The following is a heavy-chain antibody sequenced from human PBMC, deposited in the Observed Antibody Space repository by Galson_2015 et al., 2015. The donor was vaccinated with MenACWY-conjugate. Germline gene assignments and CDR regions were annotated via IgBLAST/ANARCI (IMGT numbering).Heavy chain of an antibody. CDR1: GFTFTKSW. Sequence: SLRLSCAASGFTFTKSWMMWVRQAPGKGLEWVGKIKQDGSENFYVDSVKDRFSISRDNAKNSLYLQMNSLRAEDTAVYYCAREDFCSGGTCYFYDYWGQGTLVTVSS. J-gene: IGHJ4*02. CDR3: AREDFCSGGTCYFYDY. CDR2: IKQDGSEN. D-gene: IGHD2-15*01. V-gene: IGHV3-7*03.